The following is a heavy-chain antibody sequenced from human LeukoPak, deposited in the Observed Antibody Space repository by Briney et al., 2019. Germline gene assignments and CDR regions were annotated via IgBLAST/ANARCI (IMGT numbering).Heavy chain of an antibody. CDR2: LYRCGTT. V-gene: IGHV4-4*09. D-gene: IGHD4-17*01. CDR3: ARHTVTTYSSSSDWFDT. Sequence: SETLSHTCTVSGDSICGSYWSWIRQPPGEGLVWVGYLYRCGTTSYHPALKSRVTMAVDTSKNQFSLNLDSGTAADTAVYYCARHTVTTYSSSSDWFDTWGQGTLVTVSS. J-gene: IGHJ5*02. CDR1: GDSICGSY.